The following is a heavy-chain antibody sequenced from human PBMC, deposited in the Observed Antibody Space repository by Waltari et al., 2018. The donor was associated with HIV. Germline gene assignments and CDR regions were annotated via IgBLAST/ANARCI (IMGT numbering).Heavy chain of an antibody. D-gene: IGHD1-1*01. CDR3: LLEGYFYGMDV. CDR2: IPHSGNT. Sequence: QLQLQESGPGLVKPSETLSLTCSVSGASTGSKYYWGWVRQPPGKGLEWIATIPHSGNTYYNPSLNKRGPISADTSTNQFSLKLTSVTATDTAVYYCLLEGYFYGMDVWGPGTTVTVSS. J-gene: IGHJ6*02. CDR1: GASTGSKYY. V-gene: IGHV4-39*01.